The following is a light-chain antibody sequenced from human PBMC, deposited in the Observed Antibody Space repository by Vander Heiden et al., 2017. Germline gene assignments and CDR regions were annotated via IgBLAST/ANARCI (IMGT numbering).Light chain of an antibody. Sequence: DIQLTQSPSFLSASVGDRVTITCRASQGISSYLAWYQQTPGKAPKLLISSASALQSGVPSRFSDSGSGTEFTLTINSLQPEDSATFYCEHLNNFPLTFGGGTKVEI. J-gene: IGKJ4*01. CDR3: EHLNNFPLT. V-gene: IGKV1-9*01. CDR1: QGISSY. CDR2: SAS.